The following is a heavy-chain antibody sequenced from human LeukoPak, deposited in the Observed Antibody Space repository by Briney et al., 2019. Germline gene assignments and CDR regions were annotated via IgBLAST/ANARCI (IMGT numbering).Heavy chain of an antibody. J-gene: IGHJ4*02. D-gene: IGHD6-19*01. CDR3: ARDGPTLSTNSGYSSGFPLDY. CDR1: GYTFTSYG. Sequence: ASVKVSCRASGYTFTSYGISWVRQAPGQGLEWMGWISAYNGNTNYAQKLQGRVTMTTDTSTGTAYMELRSLRSDDTAVYYCARDGPTLSTNSGYSSGFPLDYWGQGTLVTVSS. CDR2: ISAYNGNT. V-gene: IGHV1-18*01.